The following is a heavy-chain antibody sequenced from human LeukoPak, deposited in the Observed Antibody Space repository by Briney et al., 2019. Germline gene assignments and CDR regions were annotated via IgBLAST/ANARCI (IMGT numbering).Heavy chain of an antibody. CDR1: GFPFSSYW. J-gene: IGHJ4*02. Sequence: GGSLRLSCVASGFPFSSYWMTWVRQAPGKGLEWVANIKQDGSEKYYVDSVKGRFTISRDNAKNSLYLQMNSLRAEDTAVYYCARVREVVVIDYWGQGTLVTVSS. CDR2: IKQDGSEK. D-gene: IGHD3-22*01. CDR3: ARVREVVVIDY. V-gene: IGHV3-7*01.